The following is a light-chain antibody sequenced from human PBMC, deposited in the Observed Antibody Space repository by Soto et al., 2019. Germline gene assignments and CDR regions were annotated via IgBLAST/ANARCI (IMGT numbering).Light chain of an antibody. Sequence: TPTPSTLPASVGDRVTITCLASQSSSHWLGCYHQNPGQAPSLRIDDVDDRATGIRARFSGSASVKDFNLTLSSLEREDFAVYDIQPRNYWQVTFGQG. J-gene: IGKJ5*01. CDR1: QSSSHW. CDR3: QPRNYWQVT. CDR2: DVD. V-gene: IGKV3-11*01.